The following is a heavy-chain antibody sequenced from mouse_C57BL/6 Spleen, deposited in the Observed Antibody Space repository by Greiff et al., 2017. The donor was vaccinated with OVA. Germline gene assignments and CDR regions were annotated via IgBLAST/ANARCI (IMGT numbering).Heavy chain of an antibody. V-gene: IGHV5-4*01. CDR3: ARDGTVVATRAWFAY. CDR2: ISDGGSYT. Sequence: EVHLVESGGGLVKPGGSLKLSCAASGFTFSSYAMSWVRQTPEKRLEWVATISDGGSYTYYPDNVKGRFTISRDNAKNNLYLQMSHLKSEDTAMYDCARDGTVVATRAWFAYWGQGTLVTVSA. CDR1: GFTFSSYA. D-gene: IGHD1-1*01. J-gene: IGHJ3*01.